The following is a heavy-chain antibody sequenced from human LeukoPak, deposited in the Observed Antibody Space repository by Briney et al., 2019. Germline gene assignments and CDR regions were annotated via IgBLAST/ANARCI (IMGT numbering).Heavy chain of an antibody. D-gene: IGHD1-26*01. V-gene: IGHV4-39*07. CDR1: GGSISSSSYY. CDR2: IYYSGST. Sequence: SETLSLTCTVSGGSISSSSYYWGWIRQPPGKGLEWIGSIYYSGSTYYNPSLKSRVTISVDTSKNQFSLKLSSVTAADTAVYYCARTFPGVGATSYYFDHWGQGTLVTVSS. CDR3: ARTFPGVGATSYYFDH. J-gene: IGHJ4*02.